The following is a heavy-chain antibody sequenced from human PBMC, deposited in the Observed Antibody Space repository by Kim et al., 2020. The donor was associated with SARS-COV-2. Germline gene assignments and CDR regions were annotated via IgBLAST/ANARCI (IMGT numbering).Heavy chain of an antibody. CDR2: IWYDGSNK. D-gene: IGHD2-2*02. Sequence: GGSLRLSCAASGFTFSSYGMHWVRQAPGKGLEWVAVIWYDGSNKYYADSVKGRFTISRDNSKNTLYLQMNSLRAEDTAVYYCAANSPAIRRNWFDPWGQGTLVTVSS. J-gene: IGHJ5*02. V-gene: IGHV3-33*01. CDR3: AANSPAIRRNWFDP. CDR1: GFTFSSYG.